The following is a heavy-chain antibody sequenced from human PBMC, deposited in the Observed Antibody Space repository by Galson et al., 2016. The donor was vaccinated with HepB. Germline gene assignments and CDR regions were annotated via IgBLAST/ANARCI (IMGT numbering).Heavy chain of an antibody. CDR1: GFTFSSYT. CDR2: IWYDGSNK. CDR3: AREIWNYNSFDM. V-gene: IGHV3-33*01. Sequence: SLRLSCAASGFTFSSYTMHWVRQAPGKGLDWVAGIWYDGSNKYYGASVKGRLTISRDTSKNTLYLQMNSLRAEETAVYYCAREIWNYNSFDMWGQGTMVTVSS. J-gene: IGHJ3*02. D-gene: IGHD1-7*01.